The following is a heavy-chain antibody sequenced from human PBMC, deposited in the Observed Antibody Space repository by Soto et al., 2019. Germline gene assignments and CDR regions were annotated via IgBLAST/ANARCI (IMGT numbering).Heavy chain of an antibody. J-gene: IGHJ6*02. Sequence: PSETLSLTCTVSCGSVTGYYWSWVRQPPGKGLEWLGYIHYGGTTMYNPSVKRRITISVDTPRNQFSLRLYSLTAADTAVYYCTRHAEVPKFQYGLDLWGPGITVTVSS. D-gene: IGHD2-2*01. V-gene: IGHV4-59*02. CDR1: CGSVTGYY. CDR2: IHYGGTT. CDR3: TRHAEVPKFQYGLDL.